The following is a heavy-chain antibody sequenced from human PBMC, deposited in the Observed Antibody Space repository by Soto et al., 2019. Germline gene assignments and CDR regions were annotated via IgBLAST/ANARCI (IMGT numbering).Heavy chain of an antibody. CDR3: ARDSLYYYDSSGYPTPYYYGMDV. V-gene: IGHV1-3*01. Sequence: ASVKVSCKASGYTFTSYAMHWVRQAPGQRLEWMGWINAGNANTKYSQKFQGRVTITRDTSASTAYMELSSLRSEDTAVYYCARDSLYYYDSSGYPTPYYYGMDVWGQGTTVTVSS. CDR1: GYTFTSYA. CDR2: INAGNANT. J-gene: IGHJ6*02. D-gene: IGHD3-22*01.